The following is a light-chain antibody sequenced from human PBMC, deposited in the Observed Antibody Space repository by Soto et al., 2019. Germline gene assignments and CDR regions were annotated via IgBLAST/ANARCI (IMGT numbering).Light chain of an antibody. J-gene: IGKJ2*01. CDR2: DTA. V-gene: IGKV1-33*01. CDR1: HDINKY. CDR3: QQYDSLPHT. Sequence: DIPMTQSPSSLSASVGDRVTITCQASHDINKYLNWYQQKSGEAPKVLIYDTANLETGVPSRFSGGGSGTYFSFTINSLQPEDTATYYCQQYDSLPHTFGQGTKLEI.